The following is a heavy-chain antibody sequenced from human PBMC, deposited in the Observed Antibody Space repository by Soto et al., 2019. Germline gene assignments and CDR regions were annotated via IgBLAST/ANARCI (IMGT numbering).Heavy chain of an antibody. J-gene: IGHJ4*02. Sequence: KTSETLSLTCTVSGGSISSGDYYWSWIRQPPGKGLEWIGYIYYSGSTYYNPSLKSRVTISVGTSKNQFSLKLSSVTAADTAVYYCARDGVTGGFGYWGQGTLVPVSS. CDR3: ARDGVTGGFGY. V-gene: IGHV4-30-4*01. CDR2: IYYSGST. D-gene: IGHD3-16*01. CDR1: GGSISSGDYY.